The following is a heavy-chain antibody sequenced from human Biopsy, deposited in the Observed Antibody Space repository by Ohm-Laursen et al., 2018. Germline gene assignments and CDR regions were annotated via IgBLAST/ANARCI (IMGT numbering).Heavy chain of an antibody. CDR2: ISYTGDT. V-gene: IGHV4-59*07. CDR1: GDSISSDF. D-gene: IGHD4-11*01. CDR3: ARSNGYGDYRFDD. Sequence: SDTLSLTCTVSGDSISSDFWSWTRQTPGKGLEWIGYISYTGDTNYNPSLGSRITISLDTSKNQFSLMLSSVTAADTAVYYCARSNGYGDYRFDDWGQGTLVTVAS. J-gene: IGHJ4*02.